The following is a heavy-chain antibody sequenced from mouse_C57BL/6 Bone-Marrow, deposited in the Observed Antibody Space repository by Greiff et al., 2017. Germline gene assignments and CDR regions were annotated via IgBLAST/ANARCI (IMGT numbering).Heavy chain of an antibody. D-gene: IGHD3-2*02. CDR1: GYAFTNYL. CDR3: ARKAEYFDY. Sequence: QVQLQQSGAELVRPGTSVKVSCKASGYAFTNYLIEWVKQRPGQGLEWIGVINPGSGGTNYNEKFKGKATLTADKSSSTAYMQLSSLTSEDSAVYFCARKAEYFDYWGQGTTLTVSS. CDR2: INPGSGGT. V-gene: IGHV1-54*01. J-gene: IGHJ2*01.